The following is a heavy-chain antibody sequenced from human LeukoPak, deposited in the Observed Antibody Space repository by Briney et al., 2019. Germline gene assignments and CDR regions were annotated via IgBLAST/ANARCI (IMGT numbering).Heavy chain of an antibody. V-gene: IGHV3-21*01. J-gene: IGHJ4*02. D-gene: IGHD5-12*01. CDR2: ISSSSSYI. CDR1: GFTFSSYS. Sequence: GGSLRLSCAASGFTFSSYSMNWVRQAPGKGLEWVSSISSSSSYIYYADSVKGRFTISRDNAKNSLYLQMNSLRAEDTAVYYCARYSPGEVATNPLDYWGQGTLVTVSS. CDR3: ARYSPGEVATNPLDY.